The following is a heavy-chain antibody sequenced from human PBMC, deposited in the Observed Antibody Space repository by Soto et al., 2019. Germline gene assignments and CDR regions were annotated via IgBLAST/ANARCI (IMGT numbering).Heavy chain of an antibody. J-gene: IGHJ3*01. CDR1: GFTFSYYW. CDR2: IHSDGSST. Sequence: DVQLVESGGCSVQPGGSLSLSCAATGFTFSYYWMHWVRQAPGKGLVWVSRIHSDGSSTTDADSVKGRFTISRDNAKNTLYLQMHSLRAEDTAVYYCARGQWGAFDLWGQGTMVTVAS. V-gene: IGHV3-74*01. D-gene: IGHD1-26*01. CDR3: ARGQWGAFDL.